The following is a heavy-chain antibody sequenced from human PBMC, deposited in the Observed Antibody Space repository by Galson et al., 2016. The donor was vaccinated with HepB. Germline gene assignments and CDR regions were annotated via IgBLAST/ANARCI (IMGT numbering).Heavy chain of an antibody. J-gene: IGHJ4*02. D-gene: IGHD4-11*01. CDR2: ISANSGNT. Sequence: SVKVSCKASGYRFPTYGIRWVRQAPGQGLEGLGWISANSGNTIYAQKFQDRVTMTRDTSASTVYMDLRSLRSDDTAVYYCARDVQFRFDYWGQGTLVMVSS. CDR3: ARDVQFRFDY. V-gene: IGHV1-18*04. CDR1: GYRFPTYG.